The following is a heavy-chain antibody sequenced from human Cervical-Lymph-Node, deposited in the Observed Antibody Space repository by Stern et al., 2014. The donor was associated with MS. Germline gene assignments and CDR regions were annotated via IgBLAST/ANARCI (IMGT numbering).Heavy chain of an antibody. J-gene: IGHJ4*02. CDR2: IYYSGST. CDR1: GGSISSSSYY. D-gene: IGHD3-10*01. CDR3: ARHLEWFGGY. Sequence: QVQLQESGPGLVKPSETLSLTCTVSGGSISSSSYYWGWIRQPPGKGLEWIGSIYYSGSTYYNPSLKSRVTISVAPSKNQFSLKLSSVTAADTAVYYCARHLEWFGGYWGQGTLVTVSS. V-gene: IGHV4-39*01.